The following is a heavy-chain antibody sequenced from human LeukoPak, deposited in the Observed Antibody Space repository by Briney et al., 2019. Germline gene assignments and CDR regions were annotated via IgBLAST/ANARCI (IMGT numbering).Heavy chain of an antibody. CDR1: GFTFSSYA. V-gene: IGHV3-30-3*01. D-gene: IGHD3-16*01. Sequence: PGGSLRLSCAASGFTFSSYAMHWVRQAPGKGLEWVAVISYDGSNKYYADSVKGRFTISRDNSKNTLYLQMNSLRAEDTAVYYCVRAMSTWGGVRNYFDSWGRGALVTVSS. J-gene: IGHJ4*02. CDR3: VRAMSTWGGVRNYFDS. CDR2: ISYDGSNK.